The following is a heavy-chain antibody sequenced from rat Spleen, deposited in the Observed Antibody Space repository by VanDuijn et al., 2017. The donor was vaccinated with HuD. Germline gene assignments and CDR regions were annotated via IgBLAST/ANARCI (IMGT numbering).Heavy chain of an antibody. CDR1: GFTFSNAA. V-gene: IGHV10-5*01. J-gene: IGHJ3*01. Sequence: VQVVESGGGLVQPKESLKISCAASGFTFSNAAMYWVRQAPGKGLEWVARMRTKPNNYATYYADSVKGRFTISRDDSKALVYLQMDNLKTEDTATYYCARPRYNYDWFAYWGQGTLVTVSS. D-gene: IGHD1-5*01. CDR3: ARPRYNYDWFAY. CDR2: MRTKPNNYAT.